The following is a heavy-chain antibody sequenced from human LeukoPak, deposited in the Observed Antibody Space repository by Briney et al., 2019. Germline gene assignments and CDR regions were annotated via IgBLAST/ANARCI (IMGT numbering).Heavy chain of an antibody. Sequence: GGSLRLSCAASGFTFDDYAMHWVRQAPGKGLEWVSGISWNSGSIGYADSVKGRFTISRDNAKNSLCLQMNSLRAEDTALYYCAKDTSDTGMFDAFDIWGQGTMVTVSS. D-gene: IGHD1-14*01. CDR3: AKDTSDTGMFDAFDI. J-gene: IGHJ3*02. CDR2: ISWNSGSI. CDR1: GFTFDDYA. V-gene: IGHV3-9*01.